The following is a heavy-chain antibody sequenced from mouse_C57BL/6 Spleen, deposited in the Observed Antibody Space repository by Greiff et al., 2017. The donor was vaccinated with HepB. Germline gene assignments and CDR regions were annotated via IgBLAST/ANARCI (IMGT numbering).Heavy chain of an antibody. CDR3: ARSMDGYYTWFAY. D-gene: IGHD2-3*01. CDR1: GYTFTSYT. V-gene: IGHV1-4*01. Sequence: QVQLQQSGAELARPGASVKMSCKASGYTFTSYTMHWVKQRPGQGLEWIGYINPSSGYTKYNQKFKDKATLTADKSSSTAYMQLSSLTSEDSAVYYCARSMDGYYTWFAYWGQGTLVTVSA. CDR2: INPSSGYT. J-gene: IGHJ3*01.